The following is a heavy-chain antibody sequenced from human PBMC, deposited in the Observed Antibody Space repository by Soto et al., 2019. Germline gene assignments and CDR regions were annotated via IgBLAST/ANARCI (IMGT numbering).Heavy chain of an antibody. Sequence: SETLSLTCTVSSDSISSINNCWGWMRQPPGKGLEWIGIIYYNGSTYYNPSLKSRLTVSMDASKNQFSLRLSSVTAADTAVYYCARAGISLRRGTFDSWGQGTLVTVSS. CDR2: IYYNGST. CDR3: ARAGISLRRGTFDS. V-gene: IGHV4-39*01. CDR1: SDSISSINNC. J-gene: IGHJ4*02. D-gene: IGHD1-7*01.